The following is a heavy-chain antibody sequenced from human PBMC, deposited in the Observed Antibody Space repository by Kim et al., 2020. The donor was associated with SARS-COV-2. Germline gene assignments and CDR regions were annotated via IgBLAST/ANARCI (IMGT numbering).Heavy chain of an antibody. J-gene: IGHJ4*02. Sequence: SETLSLTCAVYGGSFSGYYWSWIRQPPGKGLEWIGEINHSGSTNYNPSLKSRVTISVDTSKNQFSLKLSSVTAADTAVYYCARPSHPKYSSSWSHWGQGTLVTVSS. CDR2: INHSGST. D-gene: IGHD6-13*01. CDR3: ARPSHPKYSSSWSH. CDR1: GGSFSGYY. V-gene: IGHV4-34*01.